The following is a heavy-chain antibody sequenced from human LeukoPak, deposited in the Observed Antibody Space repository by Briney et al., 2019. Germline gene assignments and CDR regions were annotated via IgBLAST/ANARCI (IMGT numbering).Heavy chain of an antibody. D-gene: IGHD6-19*01. CDR3: ARGGSLGY. V-gene: IGHV3-48*03. CDR1: GFTFSRYE. J-gene: IGHJ4*02. Sequence: PGGSLRLSCAASGFTFSRYEMNWVRQAPGKGLEWASKISSSGSAIYYADSVKGRFTISRDNAKSSLYLQMNSLRVEDTAVYYCARGGSLGYWGQGTLVTVSS. CDR2: ISSSGSAI.